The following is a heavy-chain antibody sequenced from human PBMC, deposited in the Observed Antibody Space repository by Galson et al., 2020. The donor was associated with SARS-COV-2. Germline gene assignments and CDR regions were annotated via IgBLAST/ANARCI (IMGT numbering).Heavy chain of an antibody. CDR3: ATWYYYDSSGDKYAFDI. CDR2: ISYDGINK. CDR1: GFTFSSYA. Sequence: GESLKISCAASGFTFSSYAMHWVRQAPGKGLEWVAVISYDGINKYYADSVKGRFTISRDNSKNTLYLQMNSLRAEDTAVYYCATWYYYDSSGDKYAFDIWGQGTMVTVSS. V-gene: IGHV3-30*04. J-gene: IGHJ3*02. D-gene: IGHD3-22*01.